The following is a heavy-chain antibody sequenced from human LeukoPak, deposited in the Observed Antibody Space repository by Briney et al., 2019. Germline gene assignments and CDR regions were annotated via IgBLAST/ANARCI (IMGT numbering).Heavy chain of an antibody. D-gene: IGHD2-15*01. CDR3: AKAPVTSCRGAFCYPFDS. CDR1: GFSLSSYA. CDR2: TSSSDAGK. J-gene: IGHJ4*02. V-gene: IGHV3-23*01. Sequence: PGGSLRLSCTVSGFSLSSYAMSWVRRAPGKGLEWVSATSSSDAGKYYADSVRGRLTISRDNSRNTMYLQMNSLRAEDAAVYYCAKAPVTSCRGAFCYPFDSWGQGTVVTVSS.